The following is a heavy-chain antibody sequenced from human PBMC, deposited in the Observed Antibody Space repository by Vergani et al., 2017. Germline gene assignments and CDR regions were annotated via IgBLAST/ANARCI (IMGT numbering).Heavy chain of an antibody. D-gene: IGHD3/OR15-3a*01. CDR3: ARVWTLPPDWFDP. CDR1: GGTFSSYA. V-gene: IGHV1-69*01. J-gene: IGHJ5*02. CDR2: TIPIFGTA. Sequence: QVQLVQSGAEVKKPGSSVKVSCKASGGTFSSYAISWVRQAPGQGLEWMGGTIPIFGTANYAQKFQGRATIAADESTSTAYMELSSLESDDTAVYYCARVWTLPPDWFDPWGQGTLVTVSS.